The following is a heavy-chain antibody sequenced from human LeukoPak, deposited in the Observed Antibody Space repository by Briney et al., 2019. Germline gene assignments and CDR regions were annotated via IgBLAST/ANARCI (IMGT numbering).Heavy chain of an antibody. J-gene: IGHJ5*02. CDR3: ARHARRDGYNLNWFDP. V-gene: IGHV1-2*04. CDR1: GYTFTGYY. Sequence: EASVKVSCKASGYTFTGYYMHWVRQAPGQGLEWMGWINPNSGGTNYAQKFQGWVTMTRDTSISTAYMELSRLRSDDTAVYYCARHARRDGYNLNWFDPWGQGTLVTVSS. D-gene: IGHD5-24*01. CDR2: INPNSGGT.